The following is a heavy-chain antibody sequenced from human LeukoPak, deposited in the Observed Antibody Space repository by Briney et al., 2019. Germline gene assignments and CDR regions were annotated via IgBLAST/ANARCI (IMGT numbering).Heavy chain of an antibody. J-gene: IGHJ4*02. Sequence: VGSLRLSCATSGFTFSSYSMNWVRQAPGKGLEWVSSISSSSSYIYYADSVKGRFTISRDNAKNSLYLQMNSLRAEDTAVYYCARNSPAGRSITMIVVVTPGYFDYWGQGTLVTVSS. CDR2: ISSSSSYI. CDR1: GFTFSSYS. CDR3: ARNSPAGRSITMIVVVTPGYFDY. V-gene: IGHV3-21*01. D-gene: IGHD3-22*01.